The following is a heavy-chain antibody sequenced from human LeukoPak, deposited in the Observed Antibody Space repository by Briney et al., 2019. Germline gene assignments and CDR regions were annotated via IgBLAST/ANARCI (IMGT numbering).Heavy chain of an antibody. D-gene: IGHD6-19*01. CDR1: GFTFSSYA. CDR2: ISGSGGTT. J-gene: IGHJ4*02. V-gene: IGHV3-23*01. Sequence: PGGSLRISCAASGFTFSSYAMSWVRQAPGKGLEWASGISGSGGTTYYADSVKGRFTISRDNSKNTLYVQMNSLRDEDTATYYCAKDRNPHRVAGANLLDYWGQGTLVIVSS. CDR3: AKDRNPHRVAGANLLDY.